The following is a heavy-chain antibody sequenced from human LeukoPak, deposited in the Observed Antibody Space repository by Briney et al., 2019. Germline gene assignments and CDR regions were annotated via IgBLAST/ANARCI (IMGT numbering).Heavy chain of an antibody. Sequence: DSVKGRFTISRDNSKNTLFLQMNSQRAEDTAVYYCARDHFPMSTVTLSDYYYYYGMDVWGQGTTVTVSS. V-gene: IGHV3-30*07. J-gene: IGHJ6*02. D-gene: IGHD4-11*01. CDR3: ARDHFPMSTVTLSDYYYYYGMDV.